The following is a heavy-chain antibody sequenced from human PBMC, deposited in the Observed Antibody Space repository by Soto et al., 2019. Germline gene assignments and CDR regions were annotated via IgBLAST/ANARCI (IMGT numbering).Heavy chain of an antibody. V-gene: IGHV1-69*01. J-gene: IGHJ4*02. CDR3: AWWFLPRAYNGLHP. CDR2: IIPISGTA. D-gene: IGHD2-15*01. Sequence: RQAPGQGLEWMGGIIPISGTANYAQKFQGRVTITADESTSTAYMELSSLRSKDKAVYYCAWWFLPRAYNGLHPRGQVT.